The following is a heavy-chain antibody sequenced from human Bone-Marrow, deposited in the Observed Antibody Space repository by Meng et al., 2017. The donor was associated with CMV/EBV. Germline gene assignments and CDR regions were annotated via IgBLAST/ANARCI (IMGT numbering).Heavy chain of an antibody. CDR3: TTERARYFQH. CDR1: GFTFSNAW. J-gene: IGHJ1*01. CDR2: IKSKTDGGTT. V-gene: IGHV3-15*01. D-gene: IGHD4/OR15-4a*01. Sequence: GESLKISCAGSGFTFSNAWMSWVRQAPGKGLEWVGRIKSKTDGGTTDYAAPVKGRFTISRDDSKNTLYLQMSSLKTEDTAVYYCTTERARYFQHWGQGTLVTVSS.